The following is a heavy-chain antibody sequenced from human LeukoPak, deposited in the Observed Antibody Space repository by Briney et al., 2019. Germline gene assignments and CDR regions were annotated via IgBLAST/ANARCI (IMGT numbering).Heavy chain of an antibody. CDR3: ARGQRRHTDLAPSFDY. CDR1: GFTFSSYA. D-gene: IGHD5-18*01. J-gene: IGHJ4*02. V-gene: IGHV3-30*04. CDR2: ISYDGSYK. Sequence: GGSLGLSCAASGFTFSSYAMHWVRQAPGKGLEWVAVISYDGSYKYYADSVKGRFTISRDNSRNTLYLQMNSLRAEDTAVFYCARGQRRHTDLAPSFDYWGQGILVTVSS.